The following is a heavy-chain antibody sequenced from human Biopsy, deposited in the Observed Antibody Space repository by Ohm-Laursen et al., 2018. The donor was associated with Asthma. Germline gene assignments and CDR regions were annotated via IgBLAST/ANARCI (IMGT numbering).Heavy chain of an antibody. CDR3: ARGDSSNWSHYYFDY. CDR1: GFSFSSGN. J-gene: IGHJ4*02. Sequence: SLRLSCAAFGFSFSSGNINWVRQAPGKGLEWVSVIYSGGTSHTADSVRGRFTISRDYSKNTLYLQMHSLRAEDTAVYYCARGDSSNWSHYYFDYWGQGTLVTVSS. CDR2: IYSGGTS. D-gene: IGHD3-22*01. V-gene: IGHV3-53*01.